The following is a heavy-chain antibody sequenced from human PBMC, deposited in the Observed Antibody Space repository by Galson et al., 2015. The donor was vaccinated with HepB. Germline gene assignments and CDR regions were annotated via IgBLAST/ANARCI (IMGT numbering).Heavy chain of an antibody. Sequence: SLRLSCAASGFTFSSYAMSWVRQAPGKGLEWVSAISGSGGSTYYADSVKGRFTISRDNSKNTLYLQMNSLRAEDTAVYYCAKDGGSGYDRPQPPDAFDIWGQGTMVTVSS. CDR3: AKDGGSGYDRPQPPDAFDI. D-gene: IGHD5-12*01. V-gene: IGHV3-23*01. CDR1: GFTFSSYA. CDR2: ISGSGGST. J-gene: IGHJ3*02.